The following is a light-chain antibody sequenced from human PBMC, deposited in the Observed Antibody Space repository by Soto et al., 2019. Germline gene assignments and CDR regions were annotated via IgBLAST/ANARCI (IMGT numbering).Light chain of an antibody. Sequence: QSALTQPPSASGSPGQSVTISCTGTSSDVGGYNYVSWYQQYPGKAPKVMIYEVNKRPSGVPDRFSGSKSGNTASLTVSGLQADDEADYYCSSYAGSNVLYVFGTGTKLTAL. CDR1: SSDVGGYNY. CDR3: SSYAGSNVLYV. CDR2: EVN. J-gene: IGLJ1*01. V-gene: IGLV2-8*01.